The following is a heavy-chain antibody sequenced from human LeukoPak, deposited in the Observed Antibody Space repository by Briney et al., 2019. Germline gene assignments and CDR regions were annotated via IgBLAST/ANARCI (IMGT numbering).Heavy chain of an antibody. CDR2: MNPNSGKT. D-gene: IGHD6-13*01. CDR1: GYTFTSSD. CDR3: ARGRPGLASAGTYDF. J-gene: IGHJ4*02. V-gene: IGHV1-8*01. Sequence: ASLKVSCKASGYTFTSSDMNWVRQAPGQGLEWMGWMNPNSGKTGSARKLQGRVAMTKNISISTAYIEVSSLGYEDTATYYCARGRPGLASAGTYDFWGQGTLITVSS.